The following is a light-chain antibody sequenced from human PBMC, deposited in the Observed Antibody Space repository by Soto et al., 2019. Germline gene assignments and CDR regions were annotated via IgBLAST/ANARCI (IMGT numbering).Light chain of an antibody. CDR2: GAA. CDR3: QQYGTSPLT. J-gene: IGKJ1*01. Sequence: EIVLTQSPGTLSLSPGERATLSCTASQTVNSNFLAWCQQKPGQAPRLLIYGAATRATGIPDRFSGSGSGTDFTLTISRLEPEDFAVYYCQQYGTSPLTFGQGTKVEIK. V-gene: IGKV3-20*01. CDR1: QTVNSNF.